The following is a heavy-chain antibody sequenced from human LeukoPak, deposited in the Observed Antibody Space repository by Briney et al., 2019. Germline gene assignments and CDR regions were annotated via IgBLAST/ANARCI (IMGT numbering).Heavy chain of an antibody. J-gene: IGHJ3*02. D-gene: IGHD2-15*01. V-gene: IGHV1-2*02. CDR2: INPNSGGT. Sequence: ASVKVSCKASGYTFTGYYMHWMRQAPGQGREWMGWINPNSGGTNYAQKFQGRVTMTRDTSISTAYMELSRLRSDDPAVYYCARTRGVAGDAFDIWGQGTMVTVSS. CDR1: GYTFTGYY. CDR3: ARTRGVAGDAFDI.